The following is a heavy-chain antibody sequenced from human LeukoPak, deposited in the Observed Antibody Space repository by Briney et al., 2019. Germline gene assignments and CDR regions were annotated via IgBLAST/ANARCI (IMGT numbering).Heavy chain of an antibody. Sequence: GGSLRLSCAASGFTFSDYYMSWIRQAPGKGLEWVSYISSSSSYTNYADSVKGRFTISRDNAKNSLYLQMNSLRAEDTAVYYCARSGSLTGYYLWFDPGAREPWSPSPQ. CDR3: ARSGSLTGYYLWFDP. J-gene: IGHJ5*02. CDR1: GFTFSDYY. D-gene: IGHD3-9*01. V-gene: IGHV3-11*06. CDR2: ISSSSSYT.